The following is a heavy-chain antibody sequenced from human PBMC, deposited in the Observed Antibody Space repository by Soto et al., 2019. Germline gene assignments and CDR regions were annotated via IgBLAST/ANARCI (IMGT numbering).Heavy chain of an antibody. CDR2: INHSGST. J-gene: IGHJ5*02. CDR3: ARGRRGYSSFWFDP. D-gene: IGHD6-13*01. CDR1: GGSFSGYY. V-gene: IGHV4-34*01. Sequence: SETLSLTCAVYGGSFSGYYWSWIRQPPGKGLEWIGEINHSGSTNYNPSLKSRVTISVDTSKNQFSLKLSSVTAADTAVYYCARGRRGYSSFWFDPWGQGTLVTVSS.